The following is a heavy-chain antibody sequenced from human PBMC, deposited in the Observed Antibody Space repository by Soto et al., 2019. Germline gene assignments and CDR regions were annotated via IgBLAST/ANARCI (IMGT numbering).Heavy chain of an antibody. J-gene: IGHJ6*02. CDR1: GFTFSSYW. CDR3: ARVIRDYDFWSGYYTEYYYYGMDV. CDR2: INSDGSST. D-gene: IGHD3-3*01. Sequence: GSLRLSCAASGFTFSSYWMHWVRQAPGKGLVWVSRINSDGSSTSYADSVKGRFTISRDNAKNTLYLQMNSLRAEDTAVYYCARVIRDYDFWSGYYTEYYYYGMDVWGQGTTVTVSS. V-gene: IGHV3-74*01.